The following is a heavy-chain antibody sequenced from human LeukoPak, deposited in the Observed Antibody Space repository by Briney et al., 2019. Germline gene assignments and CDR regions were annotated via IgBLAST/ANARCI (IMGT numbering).Heavy chain of an antibody. Sequence: GGSLRLSCAASGFTFRTYAMHWVRQAPGKGLEWVALISYDGSNNYYSDSVKGRFTISRDNSKSTLNLQLNSLRAEDTAVYYCARETIHYENTGYNFQYLQHWGQGTLVTVSS. CDR1: GFTFRTYA. CDR3: ARETIHYENTGYNFQYLQH. CDR2: ISYDGSNN. D-gene: IGHD3-22*01. J-gene: IGHJ1*01. V-gene: IGHV3-30*04.